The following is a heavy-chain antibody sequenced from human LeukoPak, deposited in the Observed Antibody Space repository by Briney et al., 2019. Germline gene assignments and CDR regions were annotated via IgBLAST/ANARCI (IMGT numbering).Heavy chain of an antibody. D-gene: IGHD2-15*01. V-gene: IGHV3-53*01. CDR2: LYSDGRT. CDR3: ARGGGYYPIDY. Sequence: GGSLRLSCAASGFTFNSNYMNWVRQAPGKGLEWVSVLYSDGRTYYADSVKGRFTISRDTSKNTLYLQVNSLRAEDTAVYYCARGGGYYPIDYWGQGTLVTVSS. J-gene: IGHJ4*02. CDR1: GFTFNSNY.